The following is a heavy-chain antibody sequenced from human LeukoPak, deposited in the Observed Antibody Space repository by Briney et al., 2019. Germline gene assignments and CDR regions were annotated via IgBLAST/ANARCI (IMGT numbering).Heavy chain of an antibody. CDR3: ARKMKTGDRVGTFDI. D-gene: IGHD1-1*01. V-gene: IGHV3-74*01. CDR1: GFTFSSYW. Sequence: PGGSLRLSCAASGFTFSSYWMHWVRQAPGKGLVWVSRINSDGSSTSYADSVKGRFTISRDNAKSTLYLQMNSLTAEDTAVYYCARKMKTGDRVGTFDIWGQGTMVTVSS. CDR2: INSDGSST. J-gene: IGHJ3*02.